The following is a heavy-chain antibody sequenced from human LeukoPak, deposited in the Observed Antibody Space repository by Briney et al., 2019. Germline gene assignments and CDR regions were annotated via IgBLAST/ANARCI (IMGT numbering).Heavy chain of an antibody. CDR2: ISDNSYWI. CDR1: GFTFSSYG. V-gene: IGHV3-21*01. Sequence: GRSLRLSCAASGFTFSSYGMHRVRQAPGKGLEWVSSISDNSYWIYYADSVKGRFTISRDNAKNSLYLQMNSLRAEDTAVYYCARDGLDIVVVPAASDPTNWFDPWGQGTLVTVSS. CDR3: ARDGLDIVVVPAASDPTNWFDP. D-gene: IGHD2-2*01. J-gene: IGHJ5*02.